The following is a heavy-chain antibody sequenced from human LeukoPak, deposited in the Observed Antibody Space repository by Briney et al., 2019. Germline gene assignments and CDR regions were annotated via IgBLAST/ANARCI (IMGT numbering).Heavy chain of an antibody. CDR3: ARDKGDYDTSGSLFVF. V-gene: IGHV3-7*03. CDR1: GFTFSRYW. D-gene: IGHD3-22*01. J-gene: IGHJ4*02. CDR2: IKQDGSEK. Sequence: PGGSLRLSCAASGFTFSRYWMSWVRQAPRKGLEWVANIKQDGSEKYYVDSVKGRFTISRDNAKNSLYLQMNSLRAEDTAVYYCARDKGDYDTSGSLFVFGGRGTLVTVSS.